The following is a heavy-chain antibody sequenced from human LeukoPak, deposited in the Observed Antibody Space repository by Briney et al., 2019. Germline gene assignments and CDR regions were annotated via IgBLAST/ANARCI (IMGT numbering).Heavy chain of an antibody. J-gene: IGHJ4*02. V-gene: IGHV3-21*01. D-gene: IGHD1-26*01. CDR2: ISSSTRYI. Sequence: GGSLRLSCAASGFTFSDYSMNWVRQAPGKGLEWVSSISSSTRYINYADSVKGRFAISRDNAKNSLYLQMNSLRVEDTAVYFCARAAVGAVSHFAYWGPGTLVTVSS. CDR1: GFTFSDYS. CDR3: ARAAVGAVSHFAY.